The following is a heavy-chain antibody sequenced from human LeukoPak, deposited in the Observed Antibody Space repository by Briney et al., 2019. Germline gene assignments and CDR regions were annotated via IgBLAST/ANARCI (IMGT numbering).Heavy chain of an antibody. CDR2: INAGNGNT. CDR1: GYTFTSYA. V-gene: IGHV1-3*01. Sequence: ASVKVSCKATGYTFTSYAMHWVRQAPGQRLEWMGWINAGNGNTKYSQKFQGRVTITRDTSASTAYMELSSLRSEDTAVYYCARDLDGFWFDPWGQGTLVAVSS. J-gene: IGHJ5*02. D-gene: IGHD3/OR15-3a*01. CDR3: ARDLDGFWFDP.